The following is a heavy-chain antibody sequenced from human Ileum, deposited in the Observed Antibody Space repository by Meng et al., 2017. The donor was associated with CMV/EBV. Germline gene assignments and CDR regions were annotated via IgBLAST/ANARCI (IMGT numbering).Heavy chain of an antibody. CDR1: GCTFSSYT. V-gene: IGHV1-69*04. CDR3: AREPSGGDSSGYYYPAYYYYGMDV. J-gene: IGHJ6*02. CDR2: IIPILGIA. D-gene: IGHD3-22*01. Sequence: SVKVSCKASGCTFSSYTISWVRQAPGQGLEWMGRIIPILGIANYAQKFQGRVTITADKSTSTAYMELSSLRSEDTAVYYCAREPSGGDSSGYYYPAYYYYGMDVWGQGTTVTVSS.